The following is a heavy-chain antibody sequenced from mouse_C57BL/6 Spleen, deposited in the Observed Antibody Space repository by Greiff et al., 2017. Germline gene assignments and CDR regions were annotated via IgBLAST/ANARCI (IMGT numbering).Heavy chain of an antibody. V-gene: IGHV1-82*01. D-gene: IGHD1-1*01. J-gene: IGHJ2*01. CDR2: IYPGDGDT. CDR3: ARSPSVVATG. CDR1: GYAFSSSW. Sequence: VQLQESGPELVKPGASVKISCKASGYAFSSSWMNWVKQRPGKGLEWIGRIYPGDGDTNYNGKFKGKATLTADKSSSTAYMQLSSLTSEDSAVYFCARSPSVVATGWGQGTTLTVSS.